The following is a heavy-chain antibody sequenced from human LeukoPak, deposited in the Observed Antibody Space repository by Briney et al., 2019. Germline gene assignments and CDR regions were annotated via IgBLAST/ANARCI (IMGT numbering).Heavy chain of an antibody. CDR3: ARHRYYYRSGSYYGAPYYMDV. J-gene: IGHJ6*03. Sequence: SETLSLTCTVSGVSISSSNSYWSWIRRPPGKGLEWIGSIYYSGNTYYNPSLMSRVTISVDTSKNQFSLKLSSVTAADTAVYYCARHRYYYRSGSYYGAPYYMDVWGKGTTVTISS. CDR2: IYYSGNT. CDR1: GVSISSSNSY. D-gene: IGHD3-10*01. V-gene: IGHV4-39*01.